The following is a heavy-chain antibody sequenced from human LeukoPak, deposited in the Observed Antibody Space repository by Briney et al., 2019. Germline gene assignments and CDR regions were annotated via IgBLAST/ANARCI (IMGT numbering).Heavy chain of an antibody. V-gene: IGHV3-11*06. J-gene: IGHJ3*02. CDR1: GFTLSDYY. D-gene: IGHD2-21*02. CDR2: MSSRST. CDR3: ARHIVLVTAIDGFDI. Sequence: GGSLSLSCAASGFTLSDYYMTWVRQAPGKGPEWVSYMSSRSTTYTTYADSVRGRFTISRDNAKNSVYLQMNSVRAEDTAVYYCARHIVLVTAIDGFDIWGQGTMVTVSS.